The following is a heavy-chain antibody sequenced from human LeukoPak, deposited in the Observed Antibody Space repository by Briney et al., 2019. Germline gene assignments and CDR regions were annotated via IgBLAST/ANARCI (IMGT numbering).Heavy chain of an antibody. CDR1: GFTFSSYG. V-gene: IGHV3-33*01. J-gene: IGHJ6*02. CDR2: IWYDGSNK. CDR3: AREDIVVVPAGNYYYGMDV. Sequence: PGGSLRLSCAASGFTFSSYGMHWVRQAPGKGLEWVAVIWYDGSNKYYADSVKGRFTISRDNSKNTLYLQMNSLRAEDTAVYYCAREDIVVVPAGNYYYGMDVWGQGTTVTVSS. D-gene: IGHD2-2*01.